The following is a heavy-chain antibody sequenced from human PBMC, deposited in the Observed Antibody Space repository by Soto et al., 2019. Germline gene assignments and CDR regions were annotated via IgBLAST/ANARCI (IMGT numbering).Heavy chain of an antibody. V-gene: IGHV3-23*01. Sequence: GGSLRLSCAASGFTFSSYAMSWVRQAPGKGLEWVSAISGSGGSTYYADSVKGRFTISRDNSKNTLYLQMNSLRAEDTAVYYCAKASSQELRNGYNWFDPWGQGTLVTVSS. CDR3: AKASSQELRNGYNWFDP. D-gene: IGHD1-7*01. CDR1: GFTFSSYA. CDR2: ISGSGGST. J-gene: IGHJ5*02.